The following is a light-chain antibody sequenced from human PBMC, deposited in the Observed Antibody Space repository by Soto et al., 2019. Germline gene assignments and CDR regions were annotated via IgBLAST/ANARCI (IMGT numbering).Light chain of an antibody. V-gene: IGKV1-39*01. CDR1: QTISSY. CDR2: AAS. J-gene: IGKJ4*01. CDR3: QQSFSTPLT. Sequence: IQMTQSPSSLSACVGDRVTITCRASQTISSYLNWYQQKPGKAPKLLIFAASSLQSGVPSRFSGSGSGTDFTFTIGSLQPEDFATYFCQQSFSTPLTFGGGTKVDIK.